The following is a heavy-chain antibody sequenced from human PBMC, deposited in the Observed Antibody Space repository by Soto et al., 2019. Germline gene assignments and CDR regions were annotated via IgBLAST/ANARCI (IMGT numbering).Heavy chain of an antibody. CDR2: IYHSGST. V-gene: IGHV4-4*02. D-gene: IGHD1-26*01. Sequence: SETLSLTCAVSGGSISSSNWWSWVRQPPGKGLEWIGEIYHSGSTNYNPSLKSRVTISVDKSRNQFSLRLTSVTAADTAVYYCARVSGSYYYGMDVWGQGTTVTVSS. J-gene: IGHJ6*02. CDR1: GGSISSSNW. CDR3: ARVSGSYYYGMDV.